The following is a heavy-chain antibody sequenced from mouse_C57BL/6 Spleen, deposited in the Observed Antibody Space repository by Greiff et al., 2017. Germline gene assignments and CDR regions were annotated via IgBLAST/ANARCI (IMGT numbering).Heavy chain of an antibody. D-gene: IGHD2-4*01. CDR2: IDPNSGGT. V-gene: IGHV1-72*01. CDR1: GYTFTSYW. Sequence: VQLQQPGAELVKPGASVKLSCKASGYTFTSYWMHWVKQRPGRGLEWIGRIDPNSGGTKYNEKFKSKATLTVDTPSSTAYMQLSSLTSEDSAVFCCVSDCCAGYYAMDPWGQGHSVTSSS. J-gene: IGHJ4*01. CDR3: VSDCCAGYYAMDP.